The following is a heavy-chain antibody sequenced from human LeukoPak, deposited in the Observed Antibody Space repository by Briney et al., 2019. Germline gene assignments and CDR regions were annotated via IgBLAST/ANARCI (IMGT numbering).Heavy chain of an antibody. CDR3: AKDVLRFLEWLLYGPLDY. J-gene: IGHJ4*02. CDR2: ISYDGSNK. Sequence: PGGSLRLSCAASGFTFSSYGMHWVRQAPGKGLEWVAVISYDGSNKYYADSVKGRFTISRDNSKNTLYLQMNSLRAEDTAVYYCAKDVLRFLEWLLYGPLDYWGQGTLVTVSS. CDR1: GFTFSSYG. V-gene: IGHV3-30*18. D-gene: IGHD3-3*01.